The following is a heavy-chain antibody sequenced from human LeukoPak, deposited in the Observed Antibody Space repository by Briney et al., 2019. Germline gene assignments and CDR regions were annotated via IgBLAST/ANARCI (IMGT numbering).Heavy chain of an antibody. CDR3: ASQTSADIVVVPAAAGYGMDV. Sequence: GASVKVSCKASGYTFTGYYMHWVRQAPGQGLAWMGWINPNSGGTNYAQKFQGRVTMTRDTSISTAYMELSRLRSDDTAVYYCASQTSADIVVVPAAAGYGMDVWGQGTTVTVSS. D-gene: IGHD2-2*01. V-gene: IGHV1-2*02. CDR2: INPNSGGT. CDR1: GYTFTGYY. J-gene: IGHJ6*02.